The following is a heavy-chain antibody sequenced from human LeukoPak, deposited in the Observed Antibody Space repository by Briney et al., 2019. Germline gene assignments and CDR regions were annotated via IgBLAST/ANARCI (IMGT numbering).Heavy chain of an antibody. D-gene: IGHD6-19*01. Sequence: GGSLRLSCAASGFTFSTYAMHWVRQAPGKGLEWVAVISYDGSSKYYADSVKGRFTISRDNSKNTLYLQMDSLRAEDTAVYYCVRDMGGWQTYFDYWGQGTLVTVSS. J-gene: IGHJ4*02. CDR2: ISYDGSSK. V-gene: IGHV3-30*04. CDR1: GFTFSTYA. CDR3: VRDMGGWQTYFDY.